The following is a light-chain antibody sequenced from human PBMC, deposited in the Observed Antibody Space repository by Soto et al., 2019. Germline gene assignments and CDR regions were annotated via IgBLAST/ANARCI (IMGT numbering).Light chain of an antibody. CDR2: DAS. V-gene: IGKV3-11*01. CDR3: QQRSNWPPSIT. Sequence: EIVLTQSPGTLSLSPGERATLSCRASQSFTTYLAWYQQKPGQAPRLLIYDASTRATGIPARFSGSGSGTDFTLTIGSLETEDFEVYYCQQRSNWPPSITFGQGTRMEIK. J-gene: IGKJ5*01. CDR1: QSFTTY.